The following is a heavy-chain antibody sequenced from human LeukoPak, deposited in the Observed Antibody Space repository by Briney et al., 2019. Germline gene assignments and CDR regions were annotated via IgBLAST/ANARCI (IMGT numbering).Heavy chain of an antibody. V-gene: IGHV4-30-4*01. D-gene: IGHD2-15*01. CDR1: GGSISSGDYY. CDR3: ARAVVVAATRWFDP. Sequence: PSETLSLTCTVSGGSISSGDYYWSWIRQPPGKGLEWIGYIYYSGSTYYNPSLKSRVTISVDTSKNQFSLKLSSVTAADTAVYYCARAVVVAATRWFDPWGQGTLATVSS. J-gene: IGHJ5*02. CDR2: IYYSGST.